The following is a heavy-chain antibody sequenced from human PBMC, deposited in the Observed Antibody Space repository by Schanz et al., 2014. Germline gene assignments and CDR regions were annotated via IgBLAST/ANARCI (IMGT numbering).Heavy chain of an antibody. CDR3: AKDRGGDYEVSYYYDMDV. J-gene: IGHJ6*02. CDR1: GFTFSNYG. D-gene: IGHD4-17*01. V-gene: IGHV3-30*18. Sequence: QVQLVESGGGVVRPGRSLRLSCAASGFTFSNYGMHWVRQAPGKGLEWVAVISYDGSDKFYADSVKGRFTISRDNSNNTLSLQMNSLRNEDTAVYYCAKDRGGDYEVSYYYDMDVWGQGTTVTVSS. CDR2: ISYDGSDK.